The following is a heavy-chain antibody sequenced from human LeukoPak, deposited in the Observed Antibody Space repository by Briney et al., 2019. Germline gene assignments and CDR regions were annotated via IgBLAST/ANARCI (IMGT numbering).Heavy chain of an antibody. CDR2: ISGSGGST. D-gene: IGHD3-22*01. V-gene: IGHV3-23*01. Sequence: GGSLRLSCAASGFTFSSYAMSWVRQAPGKGLEWVSAISGSGGSTYYADSVKGRFTISRDNSKDTLYLQMNSLRAEDTAVYYCAKDLSHYYDSSGYYYPYYYYGMGVWGQGTTVTVSS. J-gene: IGHJ6*02. CDR3: AKDLSHYYDSSGYYYPYYYYGMGV. CDR1: GFTFSSYA.